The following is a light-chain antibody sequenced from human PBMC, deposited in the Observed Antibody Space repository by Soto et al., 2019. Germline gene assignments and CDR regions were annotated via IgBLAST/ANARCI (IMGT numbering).Light chain of an antibody. Sequence: DIQMTQSPSSLSASVGDRVTITCRASQSISNLLNWYQHKPGKAPKLLIYGTSTLQSGVPSRFSGSGSGTDFTLTISSLQREDLATYYWQQSYSSSWTFGQGTKVEIK. CDR3: QQSYSSSWT. V-gene: IGKV1-39*01. J-gene: IGKJ1*01. CDR1: QSISNL. CDR2: GTS.